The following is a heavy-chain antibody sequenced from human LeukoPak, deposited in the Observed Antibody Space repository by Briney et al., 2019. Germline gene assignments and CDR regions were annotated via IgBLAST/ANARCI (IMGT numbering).Heavy chain of an antibody. CDR3: AKRFSRSYYDSSGNGGFDY. J-gene: IGHJ4*02. Sequence: GGSLRLSCAAAGFTFSRYGMHWVRQAPGKGLVWVSHVKTDGRTTHYADSVKGRFTTSRDNAKNTLYLQMNSLRAEDTALYYCAKRFSRSYYDSSGNGGFDYWGQGTLVTVSS. V-gene: IGHV3-74*01. CDR1: GFTFSRYG. D-gene: IGHD3-22*01. CDR2: VKTDGRTT.